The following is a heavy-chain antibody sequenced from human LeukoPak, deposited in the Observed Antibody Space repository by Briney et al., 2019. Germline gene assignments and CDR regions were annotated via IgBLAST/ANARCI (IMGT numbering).Heavy chain of an antibody. V-gene: IGHV3-7*05. D-gene: IGHD4-17*01. Sequence: PGGSLRLSCAASGFIFSSYWMSWVRQAPGKGLEWVANINQGGSEKNSVDSVKGRLTISRDNAKNSLYLQMNSLRAEDTAVYYCARVRGDYYLDYWGQGTLVTVSS. CDR3: ARVRGDYYLDY. CDR1: GFIFSSYW. CDR2: INQGGSEK. J-gene: IGHJ4*02.